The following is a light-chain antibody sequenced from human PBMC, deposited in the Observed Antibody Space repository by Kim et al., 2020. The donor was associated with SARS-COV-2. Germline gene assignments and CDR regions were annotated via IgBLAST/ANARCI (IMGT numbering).Light chain of an antibody. CDR3: SRNYAGGRM. V-gene: IGLV7-46*01. J-gene: IGLJ3*02. CDR1: TGPVTSNQW. Sequence: QAVVTQEPSLTVSPGGTVTLTCGSNTGPVTSNQWPYWVQQKPGQVPRKLIYDTNNKHSWTPARFSGSLFGGKAALTLSGAQPDDEADYYCSRNYAGGRMFGGGTQLTVL. CDR2: DTN.